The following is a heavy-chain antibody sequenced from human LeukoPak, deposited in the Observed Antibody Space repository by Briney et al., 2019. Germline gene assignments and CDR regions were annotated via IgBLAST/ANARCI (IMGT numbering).Heavy chain of an antibody. J-gene: IGHJ4*02. Sequence: SGPTLVKPSPTLTLTCTFSGFSLSTSGLGVGWIRQPAGNAMGWLALIYCAYDKRSNPYLDSRLTTTKDTSKNQFVLTMTNIDPVDTATYYCAHRRYCSGGNCYAFTVGLDCWGQGTLVTVSS. CDR3: AHRRYCSGGNCYAFTVGLDC. D-gene: IGHD2-15*01. V-gene: IGHV2-5*02. CDR1: GFSLSTSGLG. CDR2: IYCAYDK.